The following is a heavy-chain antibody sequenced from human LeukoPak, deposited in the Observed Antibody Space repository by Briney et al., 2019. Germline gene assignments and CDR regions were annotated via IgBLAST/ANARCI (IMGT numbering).Heavy chain of an antibody. CDR3: ARFTYYYDSSGSDHAFDI. Sequence: SETLSLTCTVSGGSISSYYWSWIRQPPGKGLEWIGYIYYSGSTNYNPSLKSRVTISVDTSKNQFSLKLSSVTAADTAVYYCARFTYYYDSSGSDHAFDIWGQGTMVTVSS. D-gene: IGHD3-22*01. CDR1: GGSISSYY. CDR2: IYYSGST. V-gene: IGHV4-59*01. J-gene: IGHJ3*02.